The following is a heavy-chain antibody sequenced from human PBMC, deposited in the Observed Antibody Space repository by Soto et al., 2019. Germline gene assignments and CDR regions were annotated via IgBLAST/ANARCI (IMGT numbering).Heavy chain of an antibody. D-gene: IGHD2-2*01. Sequence: QVQLQESGPGLVEPSQTLSLTCSVFGGSISSGDYYWSWIRQPPGKGLEWIGYMFYVGATYYNPSLKSRVTISVDTSKNQFSLKLNSVTAADTAVYHCARVVRFCSRPSCRGRNWFDPWRQGTLVTVTS. CDR2: MFYVGAT. J-gene: IGHJ5*02. CDR3: ARVVRFCSRPSCRGRNWFDP. CDR1: GGSISSGDYY. V-gene: IGHV4-30-4*01.